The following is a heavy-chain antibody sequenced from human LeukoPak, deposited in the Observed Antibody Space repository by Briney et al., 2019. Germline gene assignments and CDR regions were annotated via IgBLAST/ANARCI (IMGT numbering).Heavy chain of an antibody. J-gene: IGHJ4*02. CDR1: GSSITGCW. Sequence: GALLQISSKGSGSSITGCWNGCGRRQPAKRLLWWGGSFSAGSGTRYSPSFQGQVTISADKSISTAYLQWSSLKASDTAMYYCASGPKTWELPPYFDYRGQGTLVTVSS. CDR2: SFSAGSGT. D-gene: IGHD1-26*01. CDR3: ASGPKTWELPPYFDY. V-gene: IGHV5-51*01.